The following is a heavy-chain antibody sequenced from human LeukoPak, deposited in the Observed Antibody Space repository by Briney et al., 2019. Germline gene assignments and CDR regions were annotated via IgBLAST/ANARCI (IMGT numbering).Heavy chain of an antibody. V-gene: IGHV1-69*13. D-gene: IGHD3-10*01. CDR3: ARVEHGPGSPVGGVDY. CDR1: GGTFSSYA. CDR2: IIPIFGTA. J-gene: IGHJ4*02. Sequence: RGASVKVSCTASGGTFSSYAISWVRQAPGQGLEWMGGIIPIFGTANYAQKFQGRVTITADESTSTAYMELSSLRSEDTAVYYCARVEHGPGSPVGGVDYWGQGTLVTVFS.